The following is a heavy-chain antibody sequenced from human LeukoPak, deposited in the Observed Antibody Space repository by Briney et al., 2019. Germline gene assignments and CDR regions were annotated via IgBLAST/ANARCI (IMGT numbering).Heavy chain of an antibody. D-gene: IGHD7-27*01. CDR3: AKFTPNQNWGPFDY. Sequence: PGGSLRLSCAASGFTFSSYAMSWVRQAPGKGLEWVSAISGSGGSTYYADSVKGRFTLSRDTFKSTLYLQMNSLRAEDTAVYYCAKFTPNQNWGPFDYWGQGTLVTVSS. CDR2: ISGSGGST. CDR1: GFTFSSYA. J-gene: IGHJ4*02. V-gene: IGHV3-23*01.